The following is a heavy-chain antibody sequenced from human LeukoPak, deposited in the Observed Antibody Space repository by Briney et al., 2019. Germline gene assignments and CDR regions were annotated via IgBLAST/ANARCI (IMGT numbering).Heavy chain of an antibody. CDR1: GGSISSGGYY. D-gene: IGHD3-22*01. Sequence: SQTLSLTCTVSGGSISSGGYYWSWIRQPPGKGLEWIGYIYHSGSTYYNPSLKSRVTISVDRSKNQFSLKLGSVTAADTAVYYCARDRVAYYYDSSGYPLGLWGQGTLVTVSS. CDR3: ARDRVAYYYDSSGYPLGL. V-gene: IGHV4-30-2*01. J-gene: IGHJ5*02. CDR2: IYHSGST.